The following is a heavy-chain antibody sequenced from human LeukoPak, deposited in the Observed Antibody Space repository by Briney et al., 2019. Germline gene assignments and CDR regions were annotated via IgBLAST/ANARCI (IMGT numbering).Heavy chain of an antibody. CDR3: ASFYSGYDYLFDY. CDR1: GFTFSSYD. V-gene: IGHV3-23*01. D-gene: IGHD5-12*01. Sequence: GGSLRLSCAASGFTFSSYDLSWAREAPGKGLECVSAISRGVGSTYYADSVKGRFTISRDNSKNTLYLQMNSLRAEDTAVYYCASFYSGYDYLFDYWGQGTLVTLSS. CDR2: ISRGVGST. J-gene: IGHJ4*02.